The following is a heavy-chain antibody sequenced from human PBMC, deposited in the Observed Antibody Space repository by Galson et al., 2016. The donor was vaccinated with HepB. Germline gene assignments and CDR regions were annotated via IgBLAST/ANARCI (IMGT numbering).Heavy chain of an antibody. CDR2: IKLDSGDT. CDR3: AIELCNSGFDQTFDI. J-gene: IGHJ3*02. V-gene: IGHV1-2*04. CDR1: GYTFTGDY. D-gene: IGHD2/OR15-2a*01. Sequence: SVKVSCKASGYTFTGDYLHWVRQAPGQGLDYMGWIKLDSGDTNSPQKFQDWVTMTRDTSINTAYMKLSRLTSDDTAIYYCAIELCNSGFDQTFDIWGQGTMVTVSS.